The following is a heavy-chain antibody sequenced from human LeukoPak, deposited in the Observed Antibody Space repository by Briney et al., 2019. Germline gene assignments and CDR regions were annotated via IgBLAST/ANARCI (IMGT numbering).Heavy chain of an antibody. CDR1: GYSFTNYW. J-gene: IGHJ4*02. V-gene: IGHV5-51*01. Sequence: GESLKISCKGSGYSFTNYWIGWVRQMPGKGLEWMGIIYPDDSDTRYSPSFQGQVTTSADKSISTACLQWSSLKASDTAMYYCARGRSTSCYNYWGQGTLVTVSS. D-gene: IGHD2-2*02. CDR2: IYPDDSDT. CDR3: ARGRSTSCYNY.